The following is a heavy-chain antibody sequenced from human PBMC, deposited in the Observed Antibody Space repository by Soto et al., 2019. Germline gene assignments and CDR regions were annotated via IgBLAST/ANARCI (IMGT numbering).Heavy chain of an antibody. CDR3: AGVSRWLQSYNFDY. J-gene: IGHJ4*02. Sequence: QVQLVQSGAEVKKPGASVKVSCKASGYTFTSYDINWVRQATGQGLEWMGWMNPNSGNTGYAQKFQGRVTMPSNTSISTAYMELCSLRSEDTAVYYCAGVSRWLQSYNFDYWGQGTLVTVSS. V-gene: IGHV1-8*01. CDR1: GYTFTSYD. D-gene: IGHD5-12*01. CDR2: MNPNSGNT.